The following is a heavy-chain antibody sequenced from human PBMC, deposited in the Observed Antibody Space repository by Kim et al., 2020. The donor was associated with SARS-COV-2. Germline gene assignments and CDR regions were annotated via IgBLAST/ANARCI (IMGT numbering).Heavy chain of an antibody. CDR2: IYYSGST. J-gene: IGHJ2*01. Sequence: SETLSLTCTVSGGSISSYYWSWIRQPPGKGLEWIGYIYYSGSTNYNPSLKSRVTISVDTSKNQFSLKLSSVTAADTAVYYCVRGEVDYYGSGSYCTYFDLWGRGTLVTVSS. D-gene: IGHD3-10*01. CDR1: GGSISSYY. CDR3: VRGEVDYYGSGSYCTYFDL. V-gene: IGHV4-59*01.